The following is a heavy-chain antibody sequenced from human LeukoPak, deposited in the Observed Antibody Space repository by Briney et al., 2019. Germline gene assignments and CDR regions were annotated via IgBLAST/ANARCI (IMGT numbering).Heavy chain of an antibody. J-gene: IGHJ5*02. D-gene: IGHD4-17*01. CDR3: ARVVMGYDYGDFNWFDP. CDR1: GFRFSGYT. Sequence: GGSLRLSCTASGFRFSGYTFHWVRQAPGGGLEWVALISYDERNKYYGDSVKGRFTISRDNAKNSLYLQMNSLRAEDTAVYYCARVVMGYDYGDFNWFDPWGQGTLVTVSS. V-gene: IGHV3-30*03. CDR2: ISYDERNK.